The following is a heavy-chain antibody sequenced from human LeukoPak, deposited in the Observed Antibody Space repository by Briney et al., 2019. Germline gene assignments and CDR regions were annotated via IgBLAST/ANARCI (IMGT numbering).Heavy chain of an antibody. J-gene: IGHJ4*02. Sequence: PSETLSLTCAVYGGSLSSNNYFWGWIRQPPGKGLEWIGSIYDSGSTYYNPSLKSRVTISVDTSKNQFSLKLNSVTAADTAMYYCQSRFLEWLLDYWGQGTLVTVSS. CDR2: IYDSGST. CDR3: QSRFLEWLLDY. D-gene: IGHD3-3*01. CDR1: GGSLSSNNYF. V-gene: IGHV4-39*01.